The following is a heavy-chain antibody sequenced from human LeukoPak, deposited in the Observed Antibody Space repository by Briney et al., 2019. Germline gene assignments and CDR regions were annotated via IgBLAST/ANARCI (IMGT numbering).Heavy chain of an antibody. D-gene: IGHD3-3*01. CDR3: AKAEGTYYDFWSGNSFDY. CDR2: ISYDGSNK. V-gene: IGHV3-30*18. J-gene: IGHJ4*02. Sequence: GRSLRLSCAASGFTFSSYGMHWVRQAPGKGLEWVAVISYDGSNKYYADSVKGRFTISRDNSKNTLYLQMNSLRAEDTAVYYCAKAEGTYYDFWSGNSFDYWGQGTLVTVSS. CDR1: GFTFSSYG.